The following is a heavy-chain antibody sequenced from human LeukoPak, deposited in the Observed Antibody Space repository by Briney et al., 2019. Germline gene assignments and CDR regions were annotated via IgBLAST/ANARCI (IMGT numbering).Heavy chain of an antibody. D-gene: IGHD3-22*01. V-gene: IGHV4-34*01. CDR1: GFTFSSYW. CDR2: INHSGST. J-gene: IGHJ4*02. Sequence: PGGSLRLSCAASGFTFSSYWMSWIRQPPGKGLEWIGEINHSGSTNYNPSLKSRVTISVDTSKNQFSLKLSSVTAADTAVYYCARGPRVHYYYDSSGYYPPFDYWGQGTLVTVSS. CDR3: ARGPRVHYYYDSSGYYPPFDY.